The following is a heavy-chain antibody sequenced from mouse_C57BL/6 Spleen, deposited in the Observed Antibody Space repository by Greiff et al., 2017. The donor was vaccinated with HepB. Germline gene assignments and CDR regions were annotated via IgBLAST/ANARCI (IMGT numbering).Heavy chain of an antibody. V-gene: IGHV5-12*01. CDR3: AKTGGSSYKYFDV. CDR1: GFTFSDYY. D-gene: IGHD1-1*01. CDR2: ISNGGGST. Sequence: EVMLVESGGGLVQPGGSLKLSCAASGFTFSDYYMYWVRQTPEKRLEWVAYISNGGGSTYYPDTVKGRFTISRDNAKNTLYLQMSRLKSEDTAMYYCAKTGGSSYKYFDVWGTGTTVTVSS. J-gene: IGHJ1*03.